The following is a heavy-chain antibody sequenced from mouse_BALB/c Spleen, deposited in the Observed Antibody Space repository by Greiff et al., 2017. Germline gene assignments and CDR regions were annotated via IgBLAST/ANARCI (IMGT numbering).Heavy chain of an antibody. CDR2: ILPGSGST. Sequence: VKVVESGAELMKPGASVKISCKATGYTFSSYWIEWVKQRPGHGLEWIGEILPGSGSTNYNEKFKGKATFTADTSSNTAYMQLSSLTSEDSAVYYCARREASPYYYAMDYWGQGTSVTVSS. CDR1: GYTFSSYW. CDR3: ARREASPYYYAMDY. J-gene: IGHJ4*01. V-gene: IGHV1-9*01.